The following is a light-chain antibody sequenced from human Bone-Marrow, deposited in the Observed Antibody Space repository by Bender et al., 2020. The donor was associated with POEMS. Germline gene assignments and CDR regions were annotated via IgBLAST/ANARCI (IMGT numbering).Light chain of an antibody. CDR3: CSYAGSSTLLV. V-gene: IGLV1-47*01. J-gene: IGLJ2*01. CDR2: MNT. Sequence: QSVLTQSPSASGTPGQRVTISCSGSSSNIGSTYVYWYQQLPRTAPKLLIYMNTQRPSGVPDRFSGSKSGNTASLTISGLQAEDEAAYYCCSYAGSSTLLVFGGGTKLTVL. CDR1: SSNIGSTY.